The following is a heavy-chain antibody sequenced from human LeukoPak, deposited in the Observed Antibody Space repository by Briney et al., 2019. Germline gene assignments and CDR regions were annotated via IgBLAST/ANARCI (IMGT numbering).Heavy chain of an antibody. CDR3: AREIPGRIAADC. V-gene: IGHV3-53*01. CDR2: IYSGGNT. CDR1: GFIVSSDY. Sequence: GGSLRLSCAVSGFIVSSDYMSWVRQAPGKGLEWVSVIYSGGNTYYADSVKGRFTISRDNGKNLLFLELKSLRGEDTAVYFCAREIPGRIAADCWGQGTLVTVSS. D-gene: IGHD2-15*01. J-gene: IGHJ4*02.